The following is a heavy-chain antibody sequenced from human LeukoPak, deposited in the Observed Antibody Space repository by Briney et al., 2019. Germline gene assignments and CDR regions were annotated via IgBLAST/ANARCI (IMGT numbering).Heavy chain of an antibody. D-gene: IGHD1-1*01. J-gene: IGHJ5*02. V-gene: IGHV1-2*02. CDR2: INPSSGGT. Sequence: ASVKVSRKASGYTFTGYYMHWVRQAPGQGLEWMGWINPSSGGTNYAQKFQARVTMTRDTSINTAYMELSRLTSDDTAVYFCARIREIGTEFDPWGQATLVTVSS. CDR1: GYTFTGYY. CDR3: ARIREIGTEFDP.